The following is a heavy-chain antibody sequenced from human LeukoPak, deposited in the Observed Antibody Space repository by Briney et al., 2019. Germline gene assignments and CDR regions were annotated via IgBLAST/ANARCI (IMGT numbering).Heavy chain of an antibody. CDR3: ARVQGSSGPGIFEY. Sequence: GGSLRLSCAASGFTFSNYWMSWVRQAPGKGLEWVANIKQDGREKFYVDSVKGRLTISRDNAKNSLYMKMNSLRVEDTAVYYCARVQGSSGPGIFEYWGQGTLVTVSS. CDR1: GFTFSNYW. CDR2: IKQDGREK. V-gene: IGHV3-7*01. D-gene: IGHD6-19*01. J-gene: IGHJ4*02.